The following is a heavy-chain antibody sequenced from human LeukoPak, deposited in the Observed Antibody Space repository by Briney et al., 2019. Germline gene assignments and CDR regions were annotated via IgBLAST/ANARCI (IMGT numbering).Heavy chain of an antibody. CDR3: ARILRYSSSWYIDY. Sequence: ESLKISCKGSGYSFTSYWIGWVRQMPGKGLEWMGIIYPGDSNTKYSPSFQGQVTISADKSISTAYLQWSSLKASDTAMYYCARILRYSSSWYIDYWGQGTLVTVSS. D-gene: IGHD6-13*01. CDR1: GYSFTSYW. J-gene: IGHJ4*02. CDR2: IYPGDSNT. V-gene: IGHV5-51*01.